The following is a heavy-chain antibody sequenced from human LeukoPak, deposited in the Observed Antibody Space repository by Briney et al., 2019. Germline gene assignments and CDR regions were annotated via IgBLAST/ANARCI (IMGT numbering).Heavy chain of an antibody. J-gene: IGHJ6*02. CDR3: AKNPGHYGDYVSHYYYGMDV. CDR1: GFTVSSNY. CDR2: IYSGGST. Sequence: GSLRLSCAASGFTVSSNYMNWVRQAPGKGLEWVSVIYSGGSTYYTDSVKGRFTISRDNSKNTMYLQMNSLRADHTALYYCAKNPGHYGDYVSHYYYGMDVWGQGTTVTVSS. D-gene: IGHD4-17*01. V-gene: IGHV3-66*01.